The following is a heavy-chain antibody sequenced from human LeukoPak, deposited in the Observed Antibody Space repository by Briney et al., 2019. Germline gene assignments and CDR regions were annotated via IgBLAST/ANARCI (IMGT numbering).Heavy chain of an antibody. D-gene: IGHD3-9*01. CDR1: GYTFTGYY. CDR2: INPNSGGT. J-gene: IGHJ6*02. V-gene: IGHV1-2*02. CDR3: ARGVNRGYYYYGMDV. Sequence: ASVKVSRKASGYTFTGYYMHWVRQAPGQGLEWMGWINPNSGGTNYAQKFQGRVTMTRDTPISTAYMELSRLRCDDAAVYYCARGVNRGYYYYGMDVWGQGTTVTVSS.